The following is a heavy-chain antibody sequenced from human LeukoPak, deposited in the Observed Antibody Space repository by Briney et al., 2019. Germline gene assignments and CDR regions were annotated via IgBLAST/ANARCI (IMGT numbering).Heavy chain of an antibody. J-gene: IGHJ4*02. CDR2: IYYSGIT. Sequence: SETLSLTCTVSGGSITSGGYYWGWIRQLPGKGLEWIGYIYYSGITYYNPSLNSRATISIDTSKIQFSLKVTSVTAADTAVYYCASPASNSYGYRLDYWGQGTLVTVSS. V-gene: IGHV4-31*03. CDR3: ASPASNSYGYRLDY. D-gene: IGHD5-18*01. CDR1: GGSITSGGYY.